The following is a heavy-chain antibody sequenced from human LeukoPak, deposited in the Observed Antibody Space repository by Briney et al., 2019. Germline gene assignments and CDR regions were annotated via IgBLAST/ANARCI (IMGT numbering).Heavy chain of an antibody. CDR2: INPDGTVT. CDR1: GFTFNTYW. J-gene: IGHJ2*01. V-gene: IGHV3-74*01. D-gene: IGHD6-19*01. CDR3: VRDSPSGFFDL. Sequence: QPGRSLRLSCAASGFTFNTYWMHWVRQAPGKGLVWVSPINPDGTVTTYADSVKGRFTISRDNAKNTLYLQMNSLRAEDTAVYYCVRDSPSGFFDLWGRGTLVTVSS.